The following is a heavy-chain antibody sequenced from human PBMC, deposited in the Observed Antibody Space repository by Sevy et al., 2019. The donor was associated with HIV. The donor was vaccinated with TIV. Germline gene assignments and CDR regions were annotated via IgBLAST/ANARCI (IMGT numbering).Heavy chain of an antibody. CDR1: GYTLTELS. V-gene: IGHV1-24*01. J-gene: IGHJ6*02. CDR2: FDPEGGET. CDR3: AAVGLVEGYYYYGMDV. Sequence: ASVKVSCKVSGYTLTELSLHWVRPAPGKGLEWMGGFDPEGGETIYAQKFQGGVTMTEDITTDTDYMELSSLRSEDTVVYYCAAVGLVEGYYYYGMDVWGQGTTVTVSS. D-gene: IGHD3-16*01.